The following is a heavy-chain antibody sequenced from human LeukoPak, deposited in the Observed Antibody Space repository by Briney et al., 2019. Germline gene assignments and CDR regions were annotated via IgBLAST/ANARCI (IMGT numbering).Heavy chain of an antibody. CDR3: ARNGGYSNYYFDY. J-gene: IGHJ4*02. V-gene: IGHV3-11*06. CDR1: GFTFSDYY. CDR2: ISSSSSYT. D-gene: IGHD5-18*01. Sequence: GGSLRLSCAASGFTFSDYYMSWIRQAPGKGLEWVSYISSSSSYTNYADSVKGRFTISRDNAKNSLYLQMNSLRAEDTAVYYCARNGGYSNYYFDYWSQGTLVTVSS.